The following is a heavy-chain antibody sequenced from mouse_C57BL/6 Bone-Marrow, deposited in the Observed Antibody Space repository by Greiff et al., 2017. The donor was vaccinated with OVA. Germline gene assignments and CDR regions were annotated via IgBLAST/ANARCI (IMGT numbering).Heavy chain of an antibody. D-gene: IGHD1-1*01. CDR2: ISDGGSYT. CDR1: GFTFSSYA. V-gene: IGHV5-4*01. J-gene: IGHJ2*01. Sequence: EVKLMESGGGLVKPGGSLKLSCAASGFTFSSYAMSWVRQTPEKRLEWVATISDGGSYTYYPDNVKGRFTISRDNAKNNLYLQMSHLKSEDTAMYYCARDRDLGGSIYGNIDYWGQGTTLTVSS. CDR3: ARDRDLGGSIYGNIDY.